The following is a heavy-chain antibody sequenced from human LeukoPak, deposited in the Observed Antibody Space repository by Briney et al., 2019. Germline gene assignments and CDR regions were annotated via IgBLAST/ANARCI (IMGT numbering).Heavy chain of an antibody. Sequence: GRSLRLSCAASGFSFSNYGMHWVRQAPGKGLEWVGVIWYDGSNKYFGDSVEGRFTISRDNSENTLYLQVSSLRAEDTAVYYCARGGGDGYNSNYFGYWGQGTLVTVSS. CDR3: ARGGGDGYNSNYFGY. CDR1: GFSFSNYG. CDR2: IWYDGSNK. D-gene: IGHD5-24*01. J-gene: IGHJ4*02. V-gene: IGHV3-33*01.